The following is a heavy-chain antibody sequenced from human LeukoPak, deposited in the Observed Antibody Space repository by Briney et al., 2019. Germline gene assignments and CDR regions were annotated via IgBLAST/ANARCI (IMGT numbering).Heavy chain of an antibody. CDR1: GFTFNDYA. CDR3: VSDQVVYAISHDFDI. CDR2: TSLNRGSI. V-gene: IGHV3-9*01. D-gene: IGHD2-8*02. J-gene: IGHJ3*02. Sequence: SLTLSFAASGFTFNDYAMHRVRHAPGQGLGRVSGTSLNRGSIGYSDFVKVRFPISSDNAKDSLYLQMHSRRAEDTALYSCVSDQVVYAISHDFDIWGQGTIVTVS.